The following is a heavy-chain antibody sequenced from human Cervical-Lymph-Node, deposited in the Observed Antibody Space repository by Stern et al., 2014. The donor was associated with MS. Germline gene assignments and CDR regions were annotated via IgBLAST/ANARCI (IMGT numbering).Heavy chain of an antibody. V-gene: IGHV1-69*06. Sequence: VQLVQSGAEVKKPGASVKGSCKASGGTFNSYVISWVRQAPGQGLEWMGGFVTLFSTTHYAQRFQGRVTMTADTSTDTAYMELRSLRSEDTAVYYCATDYNYWGQGTLVTVSS. J-gene: IGHJ4*02. D-gene: IGHD4-11*01. CDR1: GGTFNSYV. CDR2: FVTLFSTT. CDR3: ATDYNY.